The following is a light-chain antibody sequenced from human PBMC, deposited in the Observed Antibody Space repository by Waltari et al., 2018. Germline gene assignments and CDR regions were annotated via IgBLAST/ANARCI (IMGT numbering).Light chain of an antibody. CDR2: RND. CDR3: ATWDDSLNGWV. Sequence: QSVVTQPPSVSAPPGQRVTMSCSGSNSNIGKNTVNWYQQLPGTAPKLLVFRNDQRPAGVPDRFSASRSGTSASLAISGLQVDDEADDYCATWDDSLNGWVFGGGTRLTVL. J-gene: IGLJ3*02. CDR1: NSNIGKNT. V-gene: IGLV1-44*01.